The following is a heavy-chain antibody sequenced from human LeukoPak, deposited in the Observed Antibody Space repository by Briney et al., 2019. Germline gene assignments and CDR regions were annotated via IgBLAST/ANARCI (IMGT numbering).Heavy chain of an antibody. Sequence: SETLSLTCTVSGGSISSYYWSWIRQPPGKGLEWIGYIYYRGSTNYNPSLKSRVTISVDTSKNQFSLKLSSVTAADTAVYYCASGDYYDSSGYYAHWGQGTLVTVSS. D-gene: IGHD3-22*01. CDR1: GGSISSYY. CDR2: IYYRGST. V-gene: IGHV4-59*01. CDR3: ASGDYYDSSGYYAH. J-gene: IGHJ4*02.